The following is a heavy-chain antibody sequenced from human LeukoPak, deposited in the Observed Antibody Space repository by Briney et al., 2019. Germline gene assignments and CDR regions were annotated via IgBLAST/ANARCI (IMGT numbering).Heavy chain of an antibody. Sequence: ASVKVSCKASGYTFTGYYMHWVRQAPGQGLEWMGWINPNSGGTNYAQKFQGRVTMTRDTSISTAYMELSRLRSDDTAVYYCARDLGGERLVDDYWGQGTLVTVSS. V-gene: IGHV1-2*02. CDR2: INPNSGGT. CDR3: ARDLGGERLVDDY. D-gene: IGHD6-13*01. J-gene: IGHJ4*02. CDR1: GYTFTGYY.